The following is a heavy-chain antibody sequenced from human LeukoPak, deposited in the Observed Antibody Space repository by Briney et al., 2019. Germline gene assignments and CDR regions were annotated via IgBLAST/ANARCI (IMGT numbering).Heavy chain of an antibody. CDR1: GFTFSSYA. J-gene: IGHJ4*02. V-gene: IGHV3-23*01. CDR3: AKRVEWLSNYFDY. CDR2: ISDSGGST. D-gene: IGHD3-3*01. Sequence: GGSLRLSCAASGFTFSSYAMSWVRQAPGKGLEWVSAISDSGGSTYYADSVRGRFTISRDNSKNTLYLQMNSLRAEDTAVYYCAKRVEWLSNYFDYWGQGTLVTVSS.